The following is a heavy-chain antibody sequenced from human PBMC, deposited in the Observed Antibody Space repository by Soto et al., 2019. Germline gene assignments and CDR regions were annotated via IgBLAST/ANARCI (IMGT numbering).Heavy chain of an antibody. D-gene: IGHD3-3*01. CDR1: GGTFSSYA. CDR2: IIPIFGTA. Sequence: QVQLVQSGAEVKKPGSSVKVSCKASGGTFSSYAISWVRQAPGQGLEWMGGIIPIFGTANYAQKFQGRVTITADESTSTADMELSSLRSEDTAVYYCARSPLQFLDKGWFDPWGQGTLVTVSS. CDR3: ARSPLQFLDKGWFDP. J-gene: IGHJ5*02. V-gene: IGHV1-69*01.